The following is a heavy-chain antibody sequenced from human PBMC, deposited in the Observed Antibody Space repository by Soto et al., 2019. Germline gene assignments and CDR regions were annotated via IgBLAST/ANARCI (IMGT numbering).Heavy chain of an antibody. CDR1: GYTLTELS. D-gene: IGHD3-10*01. Sequence: ASVKVSCKVSGYTLTELSMHWVRQAPGKGLEWMGWISAYNGNTNYAQKLQGRVTMTTDTSTSTAYMELRSLRSDDTAVYYCARQGSGSGVGYYYGMDVWGQGTTVTV. J-gene: IGHJ6*02. CDR3: ARQGSGSGVGYYYGMDV. V-gene: IGHV1-18*01. CDR2: ISAYNGNT.